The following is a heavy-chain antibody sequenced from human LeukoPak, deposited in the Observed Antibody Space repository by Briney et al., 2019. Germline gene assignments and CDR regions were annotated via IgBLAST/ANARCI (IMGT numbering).Heavy chain of an antibody. CDR1: GGSISSYY. CDR3: ARMDCSGGSCYSFDY. J-gene: IGHJ4*02. CDR2: FYYSGST. V-gene: IGHV4-59*01. Sequence: SETLSLTSTVSGGSISSYYWSWIRQPPGKGLEWIGYFYYSGSTNSNPSLKSRVTISVDTSKNQFSLRLNSVTAADTAVYYCARMDCSGGSCYSFDYWGQGTLVTVSS. D-gene: IGHD2-15*01.